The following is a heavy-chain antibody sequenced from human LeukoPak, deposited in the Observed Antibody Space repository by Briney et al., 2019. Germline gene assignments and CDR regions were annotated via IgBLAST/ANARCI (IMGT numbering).Heavy chain of an antibody. CDR3: AREDIVVVPAAIALAFDI. D-gene: IGHD2-2*01. J-gene: IGHJ3*02. CDR1: GGSISSGSYY. Sequence: SETLSLTCTVSGGSISSGSYYWSWIRQPAGKGLEWIGRIYTSGSTNYNPSLKSRVTISVDTSKNQFSLKLSSVTAADTAVYYCAREDIVVVPAAIALAFDIWGQGTMVTVSS. V-gene: IGHV4-61*02. CDR2: IYTSGST.